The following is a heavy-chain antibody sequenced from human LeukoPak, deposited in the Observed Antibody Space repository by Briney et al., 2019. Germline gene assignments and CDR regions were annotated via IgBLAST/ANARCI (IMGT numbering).Heavy chain of an antibody. V-gene: IGHV3-15*01. D-gene: IGHD3-16*02. CDR3: ARYDYVWGSYRYYYYMDV. CDR2: IKSKTDGGTI. J-gene: IGHJ6*03. CDR1: GFTFSNAW. Sequence: PGGSLRLSCAASGFTFSNAWMSWVRQAPGKGLEWVGRIKSKTDGGTIDYAAPVKGRFTISRDDSKNTLYLQMNSLKTEDTAVYYCARYDYVWGSYRYYYYMDVWGKGTTVTISS.